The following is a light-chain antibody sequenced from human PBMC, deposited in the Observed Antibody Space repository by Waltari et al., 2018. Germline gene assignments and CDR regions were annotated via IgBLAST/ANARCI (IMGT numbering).Light chain of an antibody. J-gene: IGKJ2*01. CDR1: ESVYHNY. Sequence: EIVLTRSPGTLSLSPGERATLSCRASESVYHNYLAWYQQKPGQAPRLLIYGASSRATGIPDRFSGSGSGTDFTLTISRLEPEDFALYHCQQYGSSPLVYTFGQGTKLEIK. V-gene: IGKV3-20*01. CDR3: QQYGSSPLVYT. CDR2: GAS.